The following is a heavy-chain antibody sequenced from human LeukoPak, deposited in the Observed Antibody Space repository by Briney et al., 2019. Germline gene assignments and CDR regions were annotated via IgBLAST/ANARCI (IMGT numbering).Heavy chain of an antibody. CDR2: ISSSGSTI. V-gene: IGHV3-11*04. CDR3: ARDHDIVVVTGDDAFDI. CDR1: GFTFSSYA. J-gene: IGHJ3*02. Sequence: GGSLRLSCAASGFTFSSYAMSWIRQAPEKGLEWVSYISSSGSTIYYADSVKGRFTISRDNAKNSLYLQMNSLRAEDTAVYYCARDHDIVVVTGDDAFDIWGQGTMVTVSS. D-gene: IGHD2-21*02.